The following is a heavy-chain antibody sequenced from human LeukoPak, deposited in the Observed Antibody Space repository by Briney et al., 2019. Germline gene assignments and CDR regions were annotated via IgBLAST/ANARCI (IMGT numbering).Heavy chain of an antibody. V-gene: IGHV3-53*01. D-gene: IGHD4-11*01. Sequence: PGGSLRLSCAASGFTVTSNYMSWVRQAPGKGLEWVSIIYDDDQTHYADSVRGRFTISRDKSKNTLYFQMNRLRAEDTAVYYCARHYSDFLTYFDFWGQGTLVTVSS. CDR2: IYDDDQT. CDR3: ARHYSDFLTYFDF. J-gene: IGHJ4*02. CDR1: GFTVTSNY.